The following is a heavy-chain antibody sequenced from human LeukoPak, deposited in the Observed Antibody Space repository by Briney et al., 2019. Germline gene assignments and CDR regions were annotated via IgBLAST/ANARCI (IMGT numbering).Heavy chain of an antibody. Sequence: KPSETLSLTCTVSGGSISSSSYYWGWIRQPTGKRLEWIVSIYYSGSTYYNPSLKSRVTISVDTSKNQFSLKLSSVTAADTAVYYCASGTYYYDSSGTHAPFDYWGQGTLVTVSS. CDR3: ASGTYYYDSSGTHAPFDY. J-gene: IGHJ4*02. CDR2: IYYSGST. CDR1: GGSISSSSYY. D-gene: IGHD3-22*01. V-gene: IGHV4-39*07.